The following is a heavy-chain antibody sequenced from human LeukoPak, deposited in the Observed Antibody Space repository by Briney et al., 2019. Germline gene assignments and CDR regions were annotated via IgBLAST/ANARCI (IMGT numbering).Heavy chain of an antibody. CDR1: GFILDNYG. J-gene: IGHJ4*02. Sequence: GGSLRLSCAASGFILDNYGMTWVRQAPGKGREWVSGTNWNGGSTGYADSVKGRFIISRDNAKNCLYLQMNRLRAEDTALYHCARVHTAGGYSGTDYWGQGTLVTVSS. CDR2: TNWNGGST. V-gene: IGHV3-20*01. CDR3: ARVHTAGGYSGTDY. D-gene: IGHD1-26*01.